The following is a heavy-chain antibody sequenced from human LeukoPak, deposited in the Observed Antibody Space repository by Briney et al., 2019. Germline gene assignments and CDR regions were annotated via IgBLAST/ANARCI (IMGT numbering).Heavy chain of an antibody. Sequence: AGGSLRLSCAASGFTFSSYAMSWVRQAPGKGLEWVSAISGSGGGTYYADSVKGRFTISRDSSNNTLFLQMNSLRAEDTAVYYCARESNRRLHYYGIDVWGLGTTVTVSS. CDR2: ISGSGGGT. J-gene: IGHJ6*02. V-gene: IGHV3-23*01. CDR3: ARESNRRLHYYGIDV. CDR1: GFTFSSYA. D-gene: IGHD2-15*01.